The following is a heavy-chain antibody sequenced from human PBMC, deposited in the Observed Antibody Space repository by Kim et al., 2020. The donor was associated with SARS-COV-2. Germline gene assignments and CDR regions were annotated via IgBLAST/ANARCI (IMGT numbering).Heavy chain of an antibody. Sequence: GGSLRLSCVASGFTFSRHGMHWVRQAPGKGLEWAALIWYDGSKENYADSVKGRFTVSRDNSKNRVYLQMNSLRAEDTAVYYCARDMRGPVDYWGQGTLV. CDR1: GFTFSRHG. CDR3: ARDMRGPVDY. D-gene: IGHD5-12*01. CDR2: IWYDGSKE. V-gene: IGHV3-33*01. J-gene: IGHJ4*02.